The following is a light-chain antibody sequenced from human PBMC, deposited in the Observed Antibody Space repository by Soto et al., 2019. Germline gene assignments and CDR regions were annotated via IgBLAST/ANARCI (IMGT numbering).Light chain of an antibody. CDR2: AAS. CDR1: QGISSW. V-gene: IGKV1-12*01. Sequence: DIQMTQSPSSVSASVGDRVTITCRASQGISSWLAWYQQKPGKAPKLLIYAASNLQSGVPSRFSGSGAVTDFTLTLSSLQPEDFATCFCQQAKSFPWTFGQGTKVEIK. J-gene: IGKJ1*01. CDR3: QQAKSFPWT.